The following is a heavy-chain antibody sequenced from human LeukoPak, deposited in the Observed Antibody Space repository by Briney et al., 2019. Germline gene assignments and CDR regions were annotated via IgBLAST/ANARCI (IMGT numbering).Heavy chain of an antibody. CDR1: GYTLTELS. CDR3: ATEMMNDSSGYRRLRYFDY. D-gene: IGHD3-22*01. J-gene: IGHJ4*02. CDR2: IIPIFGTA. V-gene: IGHV1-69*13. Sequence: ASVKVSCKVSGYTLTELSMHWVRQAPGQGLEWMGGIIPIFGTANYAQKFQGRVTITADESTSTAYMELSSLRSEDTAVYYCATEMMNDSSGYRRLRYFDYWGQGTLVTVSS.